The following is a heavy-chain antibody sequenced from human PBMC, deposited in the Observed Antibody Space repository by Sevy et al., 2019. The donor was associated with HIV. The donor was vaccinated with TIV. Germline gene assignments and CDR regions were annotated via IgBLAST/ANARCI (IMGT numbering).Heavy chain of an antibody. CDR1: GFTFGSYA. J-gene: IGHJ3*01. Sequence: GGSLRLSCAASGFTFGSYAMHWVRQAPGKGPEWLAFISYDGSRKYYADSVKGRFTISRDNSKNTLFMQVNSLRAEDTALYYCARERDRQALNVWGQGTMVTVSS. V-gene: IGHV3-30-3*01. CDR2: ISYDGSRK. CDR3: ARERDRQALNV.